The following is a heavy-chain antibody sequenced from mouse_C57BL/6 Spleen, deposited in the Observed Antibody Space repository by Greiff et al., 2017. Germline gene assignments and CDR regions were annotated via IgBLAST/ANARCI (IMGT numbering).Heavy chain of an antibody. D-gene: IGHD2-4*01. CDR3: ARSVITSAMDY. J-gene: IGHJ4*01. CDR2: ILPGSGST. Sequence: VQLQQSGAELMKPGASVKLSCKATGYTFTGYWIEWVKQRPGHGLEWIGEILPGSGSTNYNGKFKGKATLTADKSSSTAYMQLSSLTSEDSAVYFCARSVITSAMDYWGQGTSVTVSS. CDR1: GYTFTGYW. V-gene: IGHV1-9*01.